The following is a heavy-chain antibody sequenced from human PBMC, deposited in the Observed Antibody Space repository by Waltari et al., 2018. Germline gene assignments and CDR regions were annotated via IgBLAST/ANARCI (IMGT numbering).Heavy chain of an antibody. V-gene: IGHV4-59*01. J-gene: IGHJ5*02. D-gene: IGHD4-17*01. CDR1: GVAISSYY. CDR3: ARGNGVWFDP. Sequence: QVQLQESGAGLVKPSETLSLRCPVCGVAISSYYWSWIRQPPGKGLEWIGYIYYGGSTNYNPSLKSRVTISVDTSKNQFSLKLSSVTAADTAVYYCARGNGVWFDPWGQGTLVTVSS. CDR2: IYYGGST.